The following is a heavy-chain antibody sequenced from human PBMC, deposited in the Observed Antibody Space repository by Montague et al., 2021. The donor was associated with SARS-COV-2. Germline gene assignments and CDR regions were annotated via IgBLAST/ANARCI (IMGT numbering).Heavy chain of an antibody. CDR1: GGSISSGGYY. Sequence: TLSLTCTVSGGSISSGGYYWSWIRQHPGKGLEWIGYIYYSGSTYYNPSLKSRVTISVDTSKNQFSLKLSSVTAADTAVYYCARSSAPSITIFGVSNTYSYFDLGGRGALSLSPQ. V-gene: IGHV4-31*03. CDR3: ARSSAPSITIFGVSNTYSYFDL. J-gene: IGHJ2*01. D-gene: IGHD3-3*01. CDR2: IYYSGST.